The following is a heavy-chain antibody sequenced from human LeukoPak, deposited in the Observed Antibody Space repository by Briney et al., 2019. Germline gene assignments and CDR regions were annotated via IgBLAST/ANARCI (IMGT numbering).Heavy chain of an antibody. CDR1: GGSFSGYY. CDR2: INHSGRT. V-gene: IGHV4-34*01. J-gene: IGHJ6*03. D-gene: IGHD3-3*01. Sequence: SETLSLTCAVSGGSFSGYYWTWIRQPPGKGLEWIGEINHSGRTNYNPSLKSRVTISVDTSKNQFSLKLSSVTAADTAVYYCARTYDFWSGYYGGYYYMDVWGKGTTVTVSS. CDR3: ARTYDFWSGYYGGYYYMDV.